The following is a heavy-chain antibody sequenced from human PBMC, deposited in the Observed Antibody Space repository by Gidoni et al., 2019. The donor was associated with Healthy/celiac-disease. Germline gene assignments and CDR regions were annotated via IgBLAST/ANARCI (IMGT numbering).Heavy chain of an antibody. J-gene: IGHJ5*02. D-gene: IGHD3-22*01. CDR1: GFTFSSYA. V-gene: IGHV3-23*01. CDR2: ISGSGGST. CDR3: AKFYYEAWFDP. Sequence: EVHLLESGGGFVQPGVSLRLSCAASGFTFSSYAMSWVRQAPGKGLEWFSAISGSGGSTYYADSVKGRFTISRDNSKNTLYLQMNSLRAEDTAVYYCAKFYYEAWFDPWGQGTLVTVSS.